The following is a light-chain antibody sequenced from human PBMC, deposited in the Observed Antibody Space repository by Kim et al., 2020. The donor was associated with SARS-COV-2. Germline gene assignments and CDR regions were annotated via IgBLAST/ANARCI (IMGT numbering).Light chain of an antibody. CDR1: SADIGSNT. J-gene: IGLJ1*01. CDR3: AAWDDNLNGYL. CDR2: SNR. V-gene: IGLV1-44*01. Sequence: GQRVTISCAGSSADIGSNTVNCFQQLPGTTPTVLTNSNRQRPSGRPDRLSASKSGTYASLVIIGRQPEDEADYYCAAWDDNLNGYLFGTGTKVTFL.